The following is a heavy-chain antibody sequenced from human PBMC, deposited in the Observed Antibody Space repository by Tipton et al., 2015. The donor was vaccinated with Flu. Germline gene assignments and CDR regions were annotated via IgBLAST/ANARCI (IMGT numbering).Heavy chain of an antibody. J-gene: IGHJ4*02. D-gene: IGHD3-22*01. V-gene: IGHV4-4*07. CDR1: GGAITGHS. CDR2: VPTTKRT. Sequence: TLSLTCTVSGGAITGHSWNWIRQPAGKSLEWIGRVPTTKRTDYNPSLKSRVTMSVDMSTNQFPLTLISVSAADTAVYYCVRVDYDNSWTLFDFWGRGILVTVSS. CDR3: VRVDYDNSWTLFDF.